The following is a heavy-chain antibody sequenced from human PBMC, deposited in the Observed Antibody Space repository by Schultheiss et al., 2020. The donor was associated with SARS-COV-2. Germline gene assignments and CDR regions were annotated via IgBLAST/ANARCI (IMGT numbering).Heavy chain of an antibody. Sequence: GGSLRLSCAASGFTFSSYAMSWVRQAPGKGLEWVAVIWYDGSNKYYADSVKGRFTISRDNSKNTLYLQMNSLRAEDTAVYYCARTASQWRKHYYYYYGMDVWGQGTTVTVSS. CDR3: ARTASQWRKHYYYYYGMDV. CDR1: GFTFSSYA. D-gene: IGHD6-19*01. J-gene: IGHJ6*02. V-gene: IGHV3-33*08. CDR2: IWYDGSNK.